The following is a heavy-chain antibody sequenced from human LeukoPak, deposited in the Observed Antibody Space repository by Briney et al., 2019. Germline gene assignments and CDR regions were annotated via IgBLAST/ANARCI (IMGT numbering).Heavy chain of an antibody. CDR2: ISGSGGST. CDR3: AKVAGNWYFDL. V-gene: IGHV3-23*01. CDR1: GFTFSSYG. D-gene: IGHD6-25*01. J-gene: IGHJ2*01. Sequence: GGSLRLSCAACGFTFSSYGMSRVRQAPGKGLEWVSAISGSGGSTYYADSVKGRFTISRDNSKNTLYLQMNSLRAEDTDVYYCAKVAGNWYFDLWGRGTLVTVPS.